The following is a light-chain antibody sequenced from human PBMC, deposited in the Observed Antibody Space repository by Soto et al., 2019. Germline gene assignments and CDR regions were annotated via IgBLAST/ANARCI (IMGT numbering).Light chain of an antibody. CDR1: SGHSSNV. Sequence: QPVLTQSPSASASLGASVKLTCTLSSGHSSNVIAWYQQQPGKGPRYLMKINSDGSHSKGDGIPDRFSGSGSGAECHLTISSLQSDDEGDYYCQTWGSAIVVFGGGTKLTVL. J-gene: IGLJ2*01. CDR2: INSDGSH. CDR3: QTWGSAIVV. V-gene: IGLV4-69*02.